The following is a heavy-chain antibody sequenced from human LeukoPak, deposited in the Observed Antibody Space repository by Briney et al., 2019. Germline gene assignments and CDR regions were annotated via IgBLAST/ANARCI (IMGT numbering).Heavy chain of an antibody. CDR3: ARAIAAANDAFDI. J-gene: IGHJ3*02. CDR2: IYPNSGGT. Sequence: ASVKVSCKASGYTFTGYYMHWVGQAPGHGLEWMGRIYPNSGGTNYAQKFQGRVTMTRDTSISTAYMELSRLRSDDTAVYYCARAIAAANDAFDIWGQGTMVTVSS. CDR1: GYTFTGYY. D-gene: IGHD6-13*01. V-gene: IGHV1-2*06.